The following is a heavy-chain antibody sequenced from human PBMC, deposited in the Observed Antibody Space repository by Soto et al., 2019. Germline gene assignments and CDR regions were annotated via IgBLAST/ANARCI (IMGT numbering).Heavy chain of an antibody. CDR3: ARGIEGWYQGRYYYGMDV. D-gene: IGHD6-19*01. Sequence: SETLSLTCTVSGGSISSGDYYWSWVRQHPGKGLEWIGYIYHSGSTYYNPSLKGRVTISVDTSKNQFSLKLSSVTAADTAVYYCARGIEGWYQGRYYYGMDVWGQGTTVTVSS. CDR2: IYHSGST. CDR1: GGSISSGDYY. J-gene: IGHJ6*02. V-gene: IGHV4-31*03.